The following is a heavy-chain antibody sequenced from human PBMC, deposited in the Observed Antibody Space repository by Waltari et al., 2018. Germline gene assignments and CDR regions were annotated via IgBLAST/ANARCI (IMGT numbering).Heavy chain of an antibody. CDR2: INACKGNT. J-gene: IGHJ4*02. Sequence: QVQLVQSGAEVKKPGASVKVSCKASGYTFTSYAMHWVRQAPGQRLEWMGWINACKGNTKYSQKFQGIGTITRDTSASTAYMELSSLRSEDTAVYYCARTYGSGSYSFLQYWGQGTLVTVSS. CDR1: GYTFTSYA. D-gene: IGHD3-10*01. V-gene: IGHV1-3*01. CDR3: ARTYGSGSYSFLQY.